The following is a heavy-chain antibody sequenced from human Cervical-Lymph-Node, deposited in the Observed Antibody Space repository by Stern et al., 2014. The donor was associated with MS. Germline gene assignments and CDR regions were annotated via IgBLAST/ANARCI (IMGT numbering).Heavy chain of an antibody. V-gene: IGHV3-23*01. J-gene: IGHJ4*02. CDR1: GFTFSSYA. CDR2: ISGSGGST. D-gene: IGHD3-10*01. CDR3: AKTTGGLLWFGELG. Sequence: EMQLLESGGGLVQPGGSLRLSCAASGFTFSSYAMSWVRQAPGKGLEWVSAISGSGGSTYYADSVKGRFTISRDNSKNTLYLQMNSLRAEDTAVYYCAKTTGGLLWFGELGGGQGTLVTVSS.